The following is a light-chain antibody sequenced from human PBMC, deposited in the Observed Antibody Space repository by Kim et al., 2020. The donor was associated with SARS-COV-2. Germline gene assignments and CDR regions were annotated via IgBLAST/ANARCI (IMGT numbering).Light chain of an antibody. CDR1: QDINSF. V-gene: IGKV1-33*01. Sequence: AFVGDRVTITCQASQDINSFLNWYQQTPGKAPKLLIYDASNLETGVPSRFSGSGSGTDFTFTISSLQPEDIATYYCQQHDILPITFGQGTRLEIK. J-gene: IGKJ5*01. CDR3: QQHDILPIT. CDR2: DAS.